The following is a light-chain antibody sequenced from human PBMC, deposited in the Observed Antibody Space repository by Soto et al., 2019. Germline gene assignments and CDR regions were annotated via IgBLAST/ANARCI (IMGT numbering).Light chain of an antibody. CDR3: AAWDDSLNGWV. V-gene: IGLV2-11*01. CDR2: GVS. J-gene: IGLJ3*02. Sequence: QPVLTQPRSVSGSPGQSVTISCTGTSSDVGGYNYVSWYQQHPGKAPKLMIYGVSERPSGVPDRFSGSKSGNTASLTISGLQAEDEADYYCAAWDDSLNGWVFGGGTKLTVL. CDR1: SSDVGGYNY.